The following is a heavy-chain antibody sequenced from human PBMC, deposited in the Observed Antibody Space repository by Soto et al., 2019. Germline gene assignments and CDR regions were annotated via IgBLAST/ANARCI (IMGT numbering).Heavy chain of an antibody. CDR1: GYMFVTYG. Sequence: VKVSCKASGYMFVTYGINWVRQAPGQGLEWMGWISAYNGNTKYAQNLQGRVTMTTDASTSTAYMEMRSLRSDDTAVYYCARDLDGSGSYYTDYWGPGTLVTVS. CDR2: ISAYNGNT. CDR3: ARDLDGSGSYYTDY. J-gene: IGHJ4*02. D-gene: IGHD3-10*01. V-gene: IGHV1-18*01.